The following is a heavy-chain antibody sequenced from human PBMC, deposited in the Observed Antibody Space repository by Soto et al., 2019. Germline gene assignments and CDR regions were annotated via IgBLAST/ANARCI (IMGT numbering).Heavy chain of an antibody. Sequence: PSHTLSLTCAISGDSVSSNSAAWNWIRQSPSRGLEWLGRTYYRSKWYNDYAVSVKSRITINPDTSKNQFSLQLNSVTPKDTAVYYSARDSYDYSSGWSLWFDPWGQGTLVNVSS. CDR1: GDSVSSNSAA. V-gene: IGHV6-1*01. CDR3: ARDSYDYSSGWSLWFDP. CDR2: TYYRSKWYN. D-gene: IGHD6-19*01. J-gene: IGHJ5*02.